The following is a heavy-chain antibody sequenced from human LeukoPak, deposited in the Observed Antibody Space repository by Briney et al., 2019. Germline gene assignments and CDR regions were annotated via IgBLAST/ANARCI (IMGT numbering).Heavy chain of an antibody. Sequence: GGSLRLSCAASGFTFSSYGMSWVRQAPGKGLEWVSSFSGSGGTTYYADSVKGRFTISRDNSKNTLNLQMNSLRAEDTAVYYRAKGRVSSNGWTFNDYWGQGTLVTVSS. CDR2: FSGSGGTT. D-gene: IGHD3-22*01. J-gene: IGHJ4*02. CDR3: AKGRVSSNGWTFNDY. V-gene: IGHV3-23*01. CDR1: GFTFSSYG.